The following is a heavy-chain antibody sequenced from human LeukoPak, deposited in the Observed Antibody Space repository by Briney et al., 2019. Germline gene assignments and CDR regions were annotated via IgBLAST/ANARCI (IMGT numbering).Heavy chain of an antibody. CDR3: ARTLSRWDPFDY. J-gene: IGHJ4*02. V-gene: IGHV4-59*01. CDR2: IYYTGST. Sequence: PSETLSLTCTVSDGSISNYYWSWIRQPPGKGLEWIGYIYYTGSTNYNPSLKSRVIISLDTSKNQFSLKLSSVTAADTAVYYCARTLSRWDPFDYWGQGTLVTVSS. CDR1: DGSISNYY. D-gene: IGHD1-26*01.